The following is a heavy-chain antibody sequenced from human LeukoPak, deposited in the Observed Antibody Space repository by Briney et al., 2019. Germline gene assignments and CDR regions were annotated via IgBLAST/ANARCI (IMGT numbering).Heavy chain of an antibody. CDR2: IKQDGSEK. Sequence: SGGSLRLSCAASGFTFSSYWMSWVRQAPGKGLEWVANIKQDGSEKYYVDSVKGRFTISTDNAKNSLYLQMNSLRAEDTAVYYCARGRGGSFGYYYYMDVWGKGTKVTVSS. CDR3: ARGRGGSFGYYYYMDV. J-gene: IGHJ6*03. V-gene: IGHV3-7*01. D-gene: IGHD1-26*01. CDR1: GFTFSSYW.